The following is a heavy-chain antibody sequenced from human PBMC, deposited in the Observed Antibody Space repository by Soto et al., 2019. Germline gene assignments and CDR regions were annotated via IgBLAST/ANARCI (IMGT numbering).Heavy chain of an antibody. CDR3: ARSPLRYCSGGSCYFDAFDI. J-gene: IGHJ3*02. V-gene: IGHV1-69*01. CDR2: IIPIFGTA. Sequence: QVQLVQSGAEVKKPGSSVKVSCKASGGTFSSYAISWVRQAPGQGLEWMGGIIPIFGTANYAQKFQGRVTITADESTSTDYMELSSLRSEDTAVYYCARSPLRYCSGGSCYFDAFDIWGQGTMVTVSS. CDR1: GGTFSSYA. D-gene: IGHD2-15*01.